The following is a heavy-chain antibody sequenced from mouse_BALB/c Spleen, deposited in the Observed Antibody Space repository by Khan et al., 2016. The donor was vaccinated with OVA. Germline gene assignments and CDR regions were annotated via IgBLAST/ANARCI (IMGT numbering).Heavy chain of an antibody. Sequence: QVQLKQSGPGLVQPSQSLSITCTVSGFSLTTYGIHWVRQSPGKGLAWLGVIWSGGSTDYNAPFISRLSISQANSKSQVFFKMNSLQADDTSIYYCARHSYRYDFTYWGQGTLDTVSA. CDR1: GFSLTTYG. CDR2: IWSGGST. J-gene: IGHJ3*01. CDR3: ARHSYRYDFTY. V-gene: IGHV2-2*01. D-gene: IGHD2-12*01.